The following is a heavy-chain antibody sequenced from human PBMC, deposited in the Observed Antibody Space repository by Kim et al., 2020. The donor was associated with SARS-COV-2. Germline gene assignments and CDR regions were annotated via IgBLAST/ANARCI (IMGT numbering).Heavy chain of an antibody. D-gene: IGHD3-9*01. V-gene: IGHV3-23*01. CDR2: ISGSGGST. CDR3: AKVVYPLVLRYFDWPLGLIFDY. J-gene: IGHJ4*02. CDR1: GFTFSSYA. Sequence: GGSLRLSCAASGFTFSSYAMSWVRQAPGKGLEWVSAISGSGGSTYYADSVKGRFTISRDNSKNTLYLQMNSLRAEDTAVYYCAKVVYPLVLRYFDWPLGLIFDYWGQGTLVTVSS.